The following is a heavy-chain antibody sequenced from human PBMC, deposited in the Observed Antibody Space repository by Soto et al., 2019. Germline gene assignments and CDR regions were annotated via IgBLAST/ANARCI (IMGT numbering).Heavy chain of an antibody. Sequence: SETLSLTCAVYGGSFSGYYWSWIRQPPGKGLEWIGEINHSGSTNYNPSLKSRVTISVDTSKNQFSLKLSSVTAADTAVYYCARSPRLTTPRIRVFDYWGQGTLVTVSS. CDR3: ARSPRLTTPRIRVFDY. J-gene: IGHJ4*02. V-gene: IGHV4-34*01. CDR2: INHSGST. D-gene: IGHD4-17*01. CDR1: GGSFSGYY.